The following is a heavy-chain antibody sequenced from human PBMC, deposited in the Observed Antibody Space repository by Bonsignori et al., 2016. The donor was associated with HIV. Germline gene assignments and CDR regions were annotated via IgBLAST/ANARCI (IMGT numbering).Heavy chain of an antibody. D-gene: IGHD5-12*01. CDR3: AKTRDMVAYGYFDY. CDR2: VYYNGRT. V-gene: IGHV4-39*01. J-gene: IGHJ4*02. Sequence: QLELHESGPGLVKPSETLSLTCNVSGGSISSRTHYWGWIRQSPGKGLEWIGSVYYNGRTSYNPSLKSRVTISVDTSKNRFXLKLTSVTAADTAVYTCAKTRDMVAYGYFDYWAREPWSPSP. CDR1: GGSISSRTHY.